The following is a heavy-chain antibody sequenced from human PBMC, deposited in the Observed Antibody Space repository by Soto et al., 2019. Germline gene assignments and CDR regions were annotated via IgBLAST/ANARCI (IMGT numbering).Heavy chain of an antibody. CDR1: GYTFTSYG. D-gene: IGHD3-22*01. CDR2: ISAYNGNT. CDR3: ARDHFHYDGYYFDY. V-gene: IGHV1-18*04. Sequence: ASVKVSCKASGYTFTSYGISWVRQAPGQGLEWMGWISAYNGNTNYAQKLQGRVTMTTDTSTSTAYMGLRSLRSDDTAVYYCARDHFHYDGYYFDYWGQGTLVTVSS. J-gene: IGHJ4*02.